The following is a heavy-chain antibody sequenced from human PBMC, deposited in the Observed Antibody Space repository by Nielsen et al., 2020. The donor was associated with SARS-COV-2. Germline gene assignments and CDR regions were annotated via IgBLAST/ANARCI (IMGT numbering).Heavy chain of an antibody. CDR3: ARARGAYGDYYYYYYTDV. CDR1: GDSVSSSSAA. D-gene: IGHD4-17*01. CDR2: TYYRSKWYN. V-gene: IGHV6-1*01. J-gene: IGHJ6*03. Sequence: SQTLSLTCAISGDSVSSSSAAWNWIRQSPSRDLEWLGRTYYRSKWYNDYAVSVKSRITINPDTSKNQFSLHPNSVTPEDTAVYYCARARGAYGDYYYYYYTDVWGKGTTVTVSS.